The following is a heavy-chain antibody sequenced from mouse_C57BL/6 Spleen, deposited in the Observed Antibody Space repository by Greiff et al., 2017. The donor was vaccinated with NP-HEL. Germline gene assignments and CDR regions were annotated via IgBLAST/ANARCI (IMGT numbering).Heavy chain of an antibody. CDR3: AKIGGYYGNWYFDV. CDR1: GYTFTDYY. CDR2: INPNNGGT. J-gene: IGHJ1*03. Sequence: EVQLQQSGPELVKPGASVKISCKASGYTFTDYYMNWVKQSHGKSLEWIGDINPNNGGTSYNQKFKGKATLTVDKSSSTAYMELRSLTSEDSAVDYCAKIGGYYGNWYFDVWGTGTTVTVSS. D-gene: IGHD1-1*01. V-gene: IGHV1-26*01.